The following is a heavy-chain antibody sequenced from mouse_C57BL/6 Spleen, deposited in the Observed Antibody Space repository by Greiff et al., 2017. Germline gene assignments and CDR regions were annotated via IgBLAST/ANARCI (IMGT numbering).Heavy chain of an antibody. CDR2: IDPENGDT. V-gene: IGHV14-4*01. CDR3: TTGAAQAKAY. J-gene: IGHJ3*01. CDR1: GFNIKDDY. D-gene: IGHD3-2*02. Sequence: VQLKQSGAELVRPGASVKLSCTASGFNIKDDYMHWVKQRPEQGLEWIGWIDPENGDTEYASKFQGKATITADTSSNTAYLQLSSLTSEDTAVYYCTTGAAQAKAYWGQGTLVTVSA.